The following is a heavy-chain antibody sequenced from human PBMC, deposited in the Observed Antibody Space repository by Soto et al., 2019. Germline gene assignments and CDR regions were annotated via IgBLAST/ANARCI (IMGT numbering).Heavy chain of an antibody. V-gene: IGHV4-39*01. D-gene: IGHD3-16*01. CDR1: GDSISSSNHY. CDR3: ARHGAWAPLD. Sequence: QLQLQESGPGLVKPSETLSLTCTVSGDSISSSNHYWAWVRQPPGKGLEWIVSTYLRGNTFYSPSLRGRVTISVDTSMNQFSLKVNSVTAADTAVYFCARHGAWAPLDCGQGILVTVSS. J-gene: IGHJ4*02. CDR2: TYLRGNT.